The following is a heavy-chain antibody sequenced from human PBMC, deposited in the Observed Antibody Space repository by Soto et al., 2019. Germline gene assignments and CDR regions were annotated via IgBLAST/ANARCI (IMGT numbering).Heavy chain of an antibody. J-gene: IGHJ4*02. V-gene: IGHV1-69*11. CDR1: GGTFSTYP. CDR2: VIPVLGTA. CDR3: ARGPSNYDPFTGYPAYYFDD. D-gene: IGHD3-9*01. Sequence: QVQLVQSGAEVKKPGSSVKVSCQASGGTFSTYPISWVRQAPGHGLEWMGGVIPVLGTANYAQRFQDRVTITADESTSTAYMDLSSLRSEDTAFYSCARGPSNYDPFTGYPAYYFDDWRQGTLVTVSS.